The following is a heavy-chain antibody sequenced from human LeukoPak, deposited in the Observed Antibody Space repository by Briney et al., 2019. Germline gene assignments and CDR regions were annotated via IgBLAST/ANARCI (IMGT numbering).Heavy chain of an antibody. J-gene: IGHJ6*03. Sequence: PGGSLRLSCAASEFIFSTYWMSWVRQAPGKGLEWVANIKEDGTEKYYVGSVKGRFTISRDNAKKSLYLQMNSLRDDDTAVYFCARSPAGDAWPPAYYMDVWGKGTTVTVSS. V-gene: IGHV3-7*01. D-gene: IGHD3-10*01. CDR1: EFIFSTYW. CDR3: ARSPAGDAWPPAYYMDV. CDR2: IKEDGTEK.